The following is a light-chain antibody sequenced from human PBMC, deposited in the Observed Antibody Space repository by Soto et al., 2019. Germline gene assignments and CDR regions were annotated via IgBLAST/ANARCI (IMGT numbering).Light chain of an antibody. CDR3: QQYKNCTPIT. V-gene: IGKV3-15*01. CDR2: EAA. CDR1: QSVSTRS. Sequence: DIVLTQSPGTLSLSPGERATLSGMASQSVSTRSLAWYQQKPGQAPRLLIYEAATRATGIPARFRGSGSGTEFTLTISSLRLEYFAVYNCQQYKNCTPITFGQGTKVDIK. J-gene: IGKJ1*01.